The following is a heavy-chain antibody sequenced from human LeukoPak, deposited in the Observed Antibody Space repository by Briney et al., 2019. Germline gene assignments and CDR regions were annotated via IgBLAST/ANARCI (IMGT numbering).Heavy chain of an antibody. CDR1: ENSFTNYW. CDR2: IYPDDSDT. Sequence: GESLKISCKGSENSFTNYWIGWVRQMPGKGLEWMGIIYPDDSDTRYSPSFQGQVTISADKSISTAYLQWSSLKASDTAMYYCARQSEKNFDYWGQGTLVTVSS. J-gene: IGHJ4*02. V-gene: IGHV5-51*01. CDR3: ARQSEKNFDY.